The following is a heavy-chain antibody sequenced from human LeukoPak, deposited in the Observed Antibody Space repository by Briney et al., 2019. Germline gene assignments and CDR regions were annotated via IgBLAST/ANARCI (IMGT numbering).Heavy chain of an antibody. Sequence: ASVKVSCKASGYTFTSYGISWVRQAPGQGLELMGWISAYNGNTNYAQKLQGRVTMTTDTSTSTAYMELRSMRSDDTAVYYCARDRCSSTSCYGPGGYWGQGTLVTVSS. J-gene: IGHJ4*02. V-gene: IGHV1-18*01. D-gene: IGHD2-2*01. CDR3: ARDRCSSTSCYGPGGY. CDR2: ISAYNGNT. CDR1: GYTFTSYG.